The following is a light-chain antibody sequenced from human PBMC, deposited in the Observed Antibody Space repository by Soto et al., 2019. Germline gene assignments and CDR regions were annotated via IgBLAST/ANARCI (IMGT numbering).Light chain of an antibody. J-gene: IGKJ1*01. V-gene: IGKV3-20*01. CDR3: QQYGASPWT. CDR2: DIS. Sequence: ELTQSPGTLSLSPGERATLSCRASQSVSSSHLAWYQQKRGQAPRLLIYDISTRATGIPDRFSGSGSGTDFTLTISRLEPEDFAVYHCQQYGASPWTFAQRTKVDVK. CDR1: QSVSSSH.